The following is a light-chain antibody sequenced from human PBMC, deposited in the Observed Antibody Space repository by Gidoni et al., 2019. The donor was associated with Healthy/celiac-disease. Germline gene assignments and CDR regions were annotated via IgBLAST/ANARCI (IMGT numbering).Light chain of an antibody. V-gene: IGKV4-1*01. CDR3: QQYCSTPIT. J-gene: IGKJ5*01. Sequence: DSVMTQSPDSLAVSLGERATINCKSSQSVLYSSDNRNYLAWYQQKPGQPPKLLIYWASTRESGVPDRFSGSGSGTDFTLTINSLQAEDVAVYYCQQYCSTPITFGQGTRLEIK. CDR2: WAS. CDR1: QSVLYSSDNRNY.